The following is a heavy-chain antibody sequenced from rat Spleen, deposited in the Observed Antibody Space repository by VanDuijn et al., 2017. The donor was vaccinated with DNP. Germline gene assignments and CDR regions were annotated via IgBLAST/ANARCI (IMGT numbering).Heavy chain of an antibody. J-gene: IGHJ2*01. D-gene: IGHD1-10*01. CDR1: GYSITSDY. V-gene: IGHV3-1*01. Sequence: EVQLQESGPGLVKPSQSVSLTCSVTGYSITSDYWGWIRKFPGNRMEWIGRISYSGGTTYNPSLKSRFSITRDTSKNQFFLQLNSVTTEDTATDYCAKWNNYYGYLDYWGQGVMVTVSS. CDR2: ISYSGGT. CDR3: AKWNNYYGYLDY.